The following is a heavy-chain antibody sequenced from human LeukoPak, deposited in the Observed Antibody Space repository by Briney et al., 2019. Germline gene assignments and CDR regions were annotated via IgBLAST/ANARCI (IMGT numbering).Heavy chain of an antibody. D-gene: IGHD6-19*01. V-gene: IGHV1-2*06. Sequence: ASVKVSCKASGYTFTGYYMHWVRQAPGQGLEWMGRINPNSGGTNYAQKFQGRVTMTRDTSISTAYMELSRLRSDDTAVYYCARETGIGIAVASTEFDYWGQGTLVTVSS. CDR1: GYTFTGYY. J-gene: IGHJ4*02. CDR3: ARETGIGIAVASTEFDY. CDR2: INPNSGGT.